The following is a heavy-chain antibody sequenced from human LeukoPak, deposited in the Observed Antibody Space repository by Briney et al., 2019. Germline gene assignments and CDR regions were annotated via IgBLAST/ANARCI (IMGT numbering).Heavy chain of an antibody. D-gene: IGHD4-17*01. Sequence: SETLSLTCSVSGGSINSGGFYWGWVRQSPGKGLEWIGSIRHTGTTFYNPSLKSRVSISIDTSKNQFSLKVTSVTAADTAVYYCARQDDQDHGDPNWFDSWGQGTLVIVSS. CDR1: GGSINSGGFY. CDR3: ARQDDQDHGDPNWFDS. V-gene: IGHV4-39*01. J-gene: IGHJ5*01. CDR2: IRHTGTT.